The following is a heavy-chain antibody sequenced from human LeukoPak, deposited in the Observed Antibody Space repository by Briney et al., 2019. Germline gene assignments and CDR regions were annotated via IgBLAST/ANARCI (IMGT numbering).Heavy chain of an antibody. CDR3: AKDRAPLVGAFDI. V-gene: IGHV3-23*01. Sequence: GGSLRLSCAASGFTFSSYAMSWVRQAPGKGLEWVSAISGSGGSTYYADSVKGRFTTSRDNSKNTLYLQMNSLRAEDTAVYYCAKDRAPLVGAFDIWGQGTMVTVSS. CDR1: GFTFSSYA. D-gene: IGHD6-13*01. CDR2: ISGSGGST. J-gene: IGHJ3*02.